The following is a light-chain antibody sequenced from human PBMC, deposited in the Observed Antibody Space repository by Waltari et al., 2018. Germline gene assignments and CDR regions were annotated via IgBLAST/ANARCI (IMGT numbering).Light chain of an antibody. CDR1: QSVSSY. CDR3: QKYSSSPFT. Sequence: VILTQSPATLSLSPGERATPSCRASQSVSSYLAWYQQKPGQAPRLLIYGASSRATGIPDRFSGSGSRTEFTLTISILDPEDFAVYYCQKYSSSPFTFGPGTKLDIK. J-gene: IGKJ3*01. CDR2: GAS. V-gene: IGKV3-20*01.